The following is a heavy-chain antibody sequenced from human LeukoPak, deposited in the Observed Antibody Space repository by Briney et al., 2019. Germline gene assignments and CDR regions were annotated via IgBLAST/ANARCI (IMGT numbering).Heavy chain of an antibody. CDR3: ARCIAAAGKEGGWFDP. V-gene: IGHV3-21*01. D-gene: IGHD6-13*01. Sequence: PGGSLRLSCAASGFTFSSYSMDWVRQAPGKGLEWVSSISSSSSYIYYADSVKGRFTISRDNAKNSLYLQMNSLRAEDTAVYYCARCIAAAGKEGGWFDPWGQGTLVTVSS. CDR2: ISSSSSYI. CDR1: GFTFSSYS. J-gene: IGHJ5*02.